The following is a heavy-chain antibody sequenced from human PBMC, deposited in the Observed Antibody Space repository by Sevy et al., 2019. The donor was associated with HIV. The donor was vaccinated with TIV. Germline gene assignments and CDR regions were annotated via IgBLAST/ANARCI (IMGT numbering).Heavy chain of an antibody. CDR2: IWYDGSND. CDR1: GFSFSNFD. D-gene: IGHD1-26*01. V-gene: IGHV3-33*01. Sequence: GGSLRLSCTASGFSFSNFDMHWVRQAPGKGLEWVAVIWYDGSNDYYADSVKGRFTISRDKSKNSLYLQMNNLRAEDTAVYYCASGGKGGYWGQGTLVTVSS. CDR3: ASGGKGGY. J-gene: IGHJ4*02.